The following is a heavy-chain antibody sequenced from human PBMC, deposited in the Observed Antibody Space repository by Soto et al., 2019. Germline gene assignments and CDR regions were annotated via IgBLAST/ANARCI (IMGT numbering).Heavy chain of an antibody. D-gene: IGHD2-2*01. Sequence: GASVKVSCKTSGYTFTSYSMHWVRQAPGQRLEWMGWIYAGNENTKYSQKFQGRVTINRDTSANTAYMELSSLRSEDTAVYYCARASCSSTSCNNYYYYGMDVWGQGTTVTVSS. CDR2: IYAGNENT. J-gene: IGHJ6*02. CDR1: GYTFTSYS. CDR3: ARASCSSTSCNNYYYYGMDV. V-gene: IGHV1-3*01.